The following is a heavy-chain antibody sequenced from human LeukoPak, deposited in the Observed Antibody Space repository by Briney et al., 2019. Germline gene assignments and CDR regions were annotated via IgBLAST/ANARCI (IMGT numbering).Heavy chain of an antibody. CDR2: ISYDGSNK. CDR1: GFTFSSYA. D-gene: IGHD3-10*01. CDR3: ARAIITMVRVFDY. Sequence: GGSLRLSCAASGFTFSSYAMHWVRQAPGKGLEWVAVISYDGSNKYYADSVKGRFTISRDNSKNTLYLQMNSLRAEDTAVYYCARAIITMVRVFDYWGQGTLVTVSS. J-gene: IGHJ4*02. V-gene: IGHV3-30*04.